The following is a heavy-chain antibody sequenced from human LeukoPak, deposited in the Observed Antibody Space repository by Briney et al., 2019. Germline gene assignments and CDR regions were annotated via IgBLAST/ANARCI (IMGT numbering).Heavy chain of an antibody. CDR2: MLTRGIT. Sequence: SETLSLTCTVSGGSISDYYWMWIRQPAGKGREWIGRMLTRGITDYNPSLKGRVTMSVAKSKNPFSLKLRSAAAAATDVYYCARVTVVAANYFDTWGQGILVTVSS. CDR3: ARVTVVAANYFDT. CDR1: GGSISDYY. J-gene: IGHJ4*02. D-gene: IGHD2-15*01. V-gene: IGHV4-4*07.